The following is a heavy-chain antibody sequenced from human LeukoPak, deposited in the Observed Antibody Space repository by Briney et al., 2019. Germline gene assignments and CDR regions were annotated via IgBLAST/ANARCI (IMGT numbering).Heavy chain of an antibody. CDR3: AGGYGSGSFSA. Sequence: GGSLRLSCAASGLSFGAYYMSWIRQAPGKGLELISYISTSEDTISYADSVKGRFTISRDNAENSLYLQMNGLRAEDTAVYYCAGGYGSGSFSAWGQGTLVTVSS. CDR2: ISTSEDTI. CDR1: GLSFGAYY. D-gene: IGHD3-10*01. V-gene: IGHV3-11*01. J-gene: IGHJ5*02.